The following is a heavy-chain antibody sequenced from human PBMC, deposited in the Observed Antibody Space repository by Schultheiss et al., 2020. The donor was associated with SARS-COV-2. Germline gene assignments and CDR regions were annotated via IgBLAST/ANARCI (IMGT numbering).Heavy chain of an antibody. CDR3: ARSSGYGGIFDY. D-gene: IGHD4-23*01. V-gene: IGHV4-39*01. CDR2: IYYSGST. Sequence: SETLSLTCTVSGGSISSSSYYWGWIRQPPGKGLEWIGSIYYSGSTYYNPSLKSRVTISVDTSKNQFSLKLSSVTAADTAVYYCARSSGYGGIFDYWGQGTLVTVSS. CDR1: GGSISSSSYY. J-gene: IGHJ4*02.